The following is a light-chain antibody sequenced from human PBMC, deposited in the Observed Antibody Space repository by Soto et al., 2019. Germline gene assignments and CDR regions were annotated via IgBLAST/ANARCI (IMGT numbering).Light chain of an antibody. CDR2: EDS. Sequence: QSALTQPASVSGSPGQSITISCTGTSSDFGSYNLVSWYQQHPGKAPKLMIYEDSKRPSGVSNRFSGSKSGNTASLTISGLQAEDDADYYCCSYAGSSTDVFGTGTKLTVL. CDR1: SSDFGSYNL. V-gene: IGLV2-23*01. CDR3: CSYAGSSTDV. J-gene: IGLJ1*01.